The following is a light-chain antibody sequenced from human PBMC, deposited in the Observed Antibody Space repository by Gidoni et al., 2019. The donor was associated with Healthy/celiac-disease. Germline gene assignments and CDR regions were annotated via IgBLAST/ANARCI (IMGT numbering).Light chain of an antibody. CDR3: QQYGSSRWT. V-gene: IGKV3-20*01. J-gene: IGKJ1*01. CDR1: QSVSSSY. Sequence: PGERATLSCRASQSVSSSYLDWYQQKPGQAPRLLIYGASSRATGIPDRFSGSGSGTDFTRTISRLEPEEFAVYYCQQYGSSRWTFXXXTKVEIK. CDR2: GAS.